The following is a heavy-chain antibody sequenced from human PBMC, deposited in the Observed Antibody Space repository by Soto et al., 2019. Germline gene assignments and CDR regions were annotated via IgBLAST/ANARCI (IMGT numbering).Heavy chain of an antibody. CDR1: GFTFSSYA. D-gene: IGHD4-17*01. CDR3: ARGAFYGDYDGGYYFDY. J-gene: IGHJ4*02. Sequence: VQLVESGGGLVKPGGSLRLSCAASGFTFSSYAMHWVRQAPGKGLEWVAVISYDGSNKYYADSVKGRFTISRDNSKNTLYLQMNSLRAEDTAVYYCARGAFYGDYDGGYYFDYWGQGTLVTVSS. V-gene: IGHV3-30-3*01. CDR2: ISYDGSNK.